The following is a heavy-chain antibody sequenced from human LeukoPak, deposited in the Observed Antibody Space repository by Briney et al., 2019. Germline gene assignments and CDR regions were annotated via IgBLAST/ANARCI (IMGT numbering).Heavy chain of an antibody. CDR1: GFDFDNYW. J-gene: IGHJ4*02. D-gene: IGHD6-19*01. CDR3: SRGQGCAY. CDR2: MNQDGSEQ. Sequence: GGSLRLSCEASGFDFDNYWMTWVRQAPGKGLEWVANMNQDGSEQYYVDSVKGRFSISRDNAKKSLYLQMNSLRAEDTAVYYCSRGQGCAYWGQGTLVTVSS. V-gene: IGHV3-7*04.